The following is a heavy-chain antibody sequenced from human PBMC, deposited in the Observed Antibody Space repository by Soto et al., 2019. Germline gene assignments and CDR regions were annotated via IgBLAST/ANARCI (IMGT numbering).Heavy chain of an antibody. CDR2: IYPGDSDT. CDR3: AGGGVRGVITRTRDYYGMDV. Sequence: GESLKISCKGSGYSFTSYWIGWVRQMPGNGLEWIGIIYPGDSDTRYSPSFQGQVTISADKSISTAYLQWSSLKASDTAMYYCAGGGVRGVITRTRDYYGMDVWGQGTTVTVSS. CDR1: GYSFTSYW. V-gene: IGHV5-51*01. J-gene: IGHJ6*02. D-gene: IGHD3-10*01.